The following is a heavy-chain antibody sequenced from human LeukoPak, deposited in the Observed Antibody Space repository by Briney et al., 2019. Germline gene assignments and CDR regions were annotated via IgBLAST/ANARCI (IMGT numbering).Heavy chain of an antibody. CDR2: TYYRSKWYN. CDR3: ARGGSYSFDN. V-gene: IGHV6-1*01. J-gene: IGHJ4*02. Sequence: SQTLSLTSVISGDSVSSNSVAWNWIRRSPSRGLEWLGNTYYRSKWYNDYAASVISRITINPDTSKNQFSLQLNSVTPEDTAVYYCARGGSYSFDNWGQGTLVTVSS. CDR1: GDSVSSNSVA. D-gene: IGHD1-26*01.